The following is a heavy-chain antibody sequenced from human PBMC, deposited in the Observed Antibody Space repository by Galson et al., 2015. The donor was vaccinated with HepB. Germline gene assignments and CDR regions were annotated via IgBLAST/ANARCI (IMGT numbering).Heavy chain of an antibody. Sequence: SLRLSCAASGFTFSSYAMSWVRQAPGKGLEWVSAISGSGGTIYYADSVKGRFTISRDNAKNSLYLQMNSLRAEDTAVYYCARDQQYCSSTSCYTPPWYFDLWGRGTLVTVSS. CDR2: ISGSGGTI. CDR1: GFTFSSYA. V-gene: IGHV3-23*01. J-gene: IGHJ2*01. D-gene: IGHD2-2*02. CDR3: ARDQQYCSSTSCYTPPWYFDL.